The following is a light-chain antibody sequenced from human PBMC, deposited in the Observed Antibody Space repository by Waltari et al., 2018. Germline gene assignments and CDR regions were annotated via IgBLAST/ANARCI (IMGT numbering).Light chain of an antibody. Sequence: DIVMTQSPDSLAVSLGERATINSKSSQTVLYSSNNKNYLAWYQQKPGQPPKLVIYWASTRESGVPDRFSASGSGTDFNFTISSLQAEDVAVYYCQQYYTSPYTFAQGTKLEI. CDR1: QTVLYSSNNKNY. V-gene: IGKV4-1*01. CDR3: QQYYTSPYT. J-gene: IGKJ2*01. CDR2: WAS.